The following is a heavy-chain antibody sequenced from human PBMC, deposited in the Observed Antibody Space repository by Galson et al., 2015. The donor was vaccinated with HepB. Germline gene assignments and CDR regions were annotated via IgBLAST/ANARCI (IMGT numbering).Heavy chain of an antibody. CDR3: ARGDTFYNTWYFGY. CDR1: GFRFTSYY. V-gene: IGHV1-18*04. CDR2: VSAYNGHT. Sequence: QSGAEVKEPGAAVTVACETSGFRFTSYYINWVRQVPGQGLEWIGWVSAYNGHTSYAQTVQGRITLTTETHTATAYLELRSLTSDDTAIYYCARGDTFYNTWYFGYWGQGTLLTVSS. J-gene: IGHJ4*02. D-gene: IGHD3-10*01.